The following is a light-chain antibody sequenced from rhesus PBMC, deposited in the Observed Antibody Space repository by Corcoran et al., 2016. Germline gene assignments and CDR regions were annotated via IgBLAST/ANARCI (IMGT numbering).Light chain of an antibody. J-gene: IGKJ1*01. CDR2: FAS. CDR1: QGISNF. CDR3: PQPDNYPRT. Sequence: DIQMTQSPSSLSASVGDTVTITCRASQGISNFLACDRQKPGKAPTPLIYFASNLESGVQSRFRVRGFGTDFTLTLISLHPEDFGIFYCPQPDNYPRTFGQGTKVEIK. V-gene: IGKV1S14*01.